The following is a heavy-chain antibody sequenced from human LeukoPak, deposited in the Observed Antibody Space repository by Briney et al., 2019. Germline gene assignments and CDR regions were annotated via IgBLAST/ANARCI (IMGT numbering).Heavy chain of an antibody. Sequence: TGGSLRLSCAASRFTFSNYAMSWVRQAPGKGLEWVSAISGGGGSTYYADSVKGRVTISRDNSKNTVYLQMNSLRAEDTAVYYCAKWKFGSTSCYDYWGQGTLVTVSS. D-gene: IGHD2-2*01. V-gene: IGHV3-23*01. CDR1: RFTFSNYA. CDR2: ISGGGGST. CDR3: AKWKFGSTSCYDY. J-gene: IGHJ4*02.